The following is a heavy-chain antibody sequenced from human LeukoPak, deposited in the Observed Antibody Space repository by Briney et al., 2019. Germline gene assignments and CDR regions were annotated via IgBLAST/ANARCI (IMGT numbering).Heavy chain of an antibody. CDR1: GFTFSSYS. V-gene: IGHV3-21*01. CDR3: ARESDDGDYVGPFDY. J-gene: IGHJ4*02. D-gene: IGHD4-17*01. Sequence: PGGSLRLSCAASGFTFSSYSMNWVRQAPGKGLEWVSSISSSSSYIYYADSVKGRFTISRDNAKNSLYLQMNSLRAEDTAVYYCARESDDGDYVGPFDYWGQGTLVTVSS. CDR2: ISSSSSYI.